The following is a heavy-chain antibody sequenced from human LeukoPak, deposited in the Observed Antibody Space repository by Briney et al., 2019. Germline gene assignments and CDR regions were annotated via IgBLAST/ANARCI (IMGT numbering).Heavy chain of an antibody. D-gene: IGHD3-10*01. Sequence: PGGSLRLSCVASGFTFSSSWMTWVRQAPGMGLERVANIKADGSGKYYVDSVRGRFSISRDNAKNSLYLQMNSLRAEDTAVYYCARDWTYYYGSGSYYYGRSYYFDYWGQGTLVTVSS. V-gene: IGHV3-7*01. CDR3: ARDWTYYYGSGSYYYGRSYYFDY. J-gene: IGHJ4*02. CDR1: GFTFSSSW. CDR2: IKADGSGK.